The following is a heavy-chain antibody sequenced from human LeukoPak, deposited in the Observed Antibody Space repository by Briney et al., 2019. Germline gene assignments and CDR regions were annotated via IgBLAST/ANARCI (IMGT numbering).Heavy chain of an antibody. CDR2: ISGDGGRT. V-gene: IGHV3-23*01. J-gene: IGHJ4*02. CDR3: ARVEAVAGYYFDY. D-gene: IGHD6-19*01. Sequence: GGSLRLSCVASGFTFSNDDMNWVRQAPGKGLEWVSGISGDGGRTNYAGSVKGRFTISRDNSKDTLYLQMNSLRADDTAVYYCARVEAVAGYYFDYWGQGTLVTVSS. CDR1: GFTFSNDD.